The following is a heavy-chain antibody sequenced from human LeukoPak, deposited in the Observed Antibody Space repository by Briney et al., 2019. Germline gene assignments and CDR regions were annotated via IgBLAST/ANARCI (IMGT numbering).Heavy chain of an antibody. CDR3: ARCETDNHYYYYYMDV. V-gene: IGHV1-2*02. J-gene: IGHJ6*03. Sequence: ASVKVSCKASGYTFTGYYIHWVRQAPGQGLEWMGWINPNSGGTKYAQKFQGRVTMTRDTSISTAYMELSRLTSDDTAVYYCARCETDNHYYYYYMDVWGKGTTVTVSS. CDR2: INPNSGGT. D-gene: IGHD1-14*01. CDR1: GYTFTGYY.